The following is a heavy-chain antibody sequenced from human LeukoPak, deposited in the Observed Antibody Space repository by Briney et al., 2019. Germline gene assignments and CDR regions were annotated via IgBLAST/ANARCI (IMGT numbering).Heavy chain of an antibody. CDR1: GFTFSTHA. Sequence: GGSLRLSGAASGFTFSTHAMHWVRQAPGKGLEWVAVVSYDGSKKYYVDSAKGRFTISRDNSKTTLDLQMNSLRPEDTAVYYCTKDANDNYSPLYYFDYWGQGMLVTVSS. D-gene: IGHD4-11*01. CDR3: TKDANDNYSPLYYFDY. V-gene: IGHV3-30-3*01. J-gene: IGHJ4*02. CDR2: VSYDGSKK.